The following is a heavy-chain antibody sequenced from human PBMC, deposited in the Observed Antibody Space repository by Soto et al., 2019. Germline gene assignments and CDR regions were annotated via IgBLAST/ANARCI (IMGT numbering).Heavy chain of an antibody. V-gene: IGHV3-33*01. Sequence: GGSLRLSCAASGFTFSSYGMHWVRQAPGKGLEWVAVIWYDGSNKYYADSVKGRFTISRDNSKNTLYLQMNSLRAEDTAVYYCARDSWDYYDSSGYYPNWFDPWGQGTLVTVSS. CDR1: GFTFSSYG. CDR3: ARDSWDYYDSSGYYPNWFDP. D-gene: IGHD3-22*01. CDR2: IWYDGSNK. J-gene: IGHJ5*02.